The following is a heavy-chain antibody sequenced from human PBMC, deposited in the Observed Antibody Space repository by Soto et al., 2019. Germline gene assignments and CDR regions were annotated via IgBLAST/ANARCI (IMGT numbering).Heavy chain of an antibody. V-gene: IGHV3-21*01. CDR2: ISSSSSYI. Sequence: EVQLVESGGGLVKPGGSLRLSCAASGFTFSSYSMNWVRQAPGKGLEWVSSISSSSSYIYYADSVKGRFTISRDNAKNSLYLQMNSLRAEDTAVYYCARLYSSSWLHVNWFDPWGQGTLVTVSS. J-gene: IGHJ5*02. CDR3: ARLYSSSWLHVNWFDP. D-gene: IGHD6-13*01. CDR1: GFTFSSYS.